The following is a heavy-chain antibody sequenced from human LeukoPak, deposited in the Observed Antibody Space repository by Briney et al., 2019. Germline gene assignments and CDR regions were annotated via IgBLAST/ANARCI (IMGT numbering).Heavy chain of an antibody. CDR3: ARHNEPVADFDY. D-gene: IGHD6-19*01. CDR1: GYISTSYW. V-gene: IGHV5-51*01. CDR2: NHPGYSDT. J-gene: IGHJ4*02. Sequence: PRESLKLSWKCSGYISTSYWIGWVRDLPGKRQEWMGKNHPGYSDTRYSPSFQGQVTISPDKHISTAYLQGISLKASDTAMYYCARHNEPVADFDYWGQGTLVTVSS.